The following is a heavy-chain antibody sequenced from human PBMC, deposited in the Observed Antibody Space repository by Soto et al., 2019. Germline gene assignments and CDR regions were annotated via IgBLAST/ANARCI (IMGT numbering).Heavy chain of an antibody. CDR3: VRGYTGYGNLDY. CDR2: ISIGGSET. D-gene: IGHD5-12*01. Sequence: PGGALRLSCEASGLTFSSSWMHWVRQAPGKGLVWVSRISIGGSETYYADSVKGRFTISRDNARNTLYLQMDSLRAEDTAVYFCVRGYTGYGNLDYWGQGTLVTVSS. CDR1: GLTFSSSW. V-gene: IGHV3-74*01. J-gene: IGHJ4*02.